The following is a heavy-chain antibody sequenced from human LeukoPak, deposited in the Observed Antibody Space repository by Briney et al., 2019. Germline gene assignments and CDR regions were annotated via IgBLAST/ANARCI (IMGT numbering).Heavy chain of an antibody. CDR2: FDPEDGET. CDR3: ATDAPSYYYDSSGIFDY. J-gene: IGHJ4*02. V-gene: IGHV1-24*01. D-gene: IGHD3-22*01. Sequence: ASVKVSCKVSGYTLTELSMHWVRQAPGKGLEWMGGFDPEDGETIYAQKFQGRVTMTEDTSTDTAYMELSSLRSEDTAVYYCATDAPSYYYDSSGIFDYWGQGTLVTVSS. CDR1: GYTLTELS.